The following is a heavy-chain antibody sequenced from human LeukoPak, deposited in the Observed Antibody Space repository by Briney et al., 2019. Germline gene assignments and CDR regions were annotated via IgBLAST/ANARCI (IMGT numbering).Heavy chain of an antibody. CDR2: INWNSGSI. CDR3: AKAVGYSGSREYYFDY. V-gene: IGHV3-9*01. Sequence: PGGSLRLSCAASGFTFDDYAMHWVRQAPGKGLEWVSGINWNSGSIGYAGSVKGRFTISRDNAKSSLFLQMNNLRAEDTALYYCAKAVGYSGSREYYFDYWGQGTLVTVSS. J-gene: IGHJ4*02. CDR1: GFTFDDYA. D-gene: IGHD1-26*01.